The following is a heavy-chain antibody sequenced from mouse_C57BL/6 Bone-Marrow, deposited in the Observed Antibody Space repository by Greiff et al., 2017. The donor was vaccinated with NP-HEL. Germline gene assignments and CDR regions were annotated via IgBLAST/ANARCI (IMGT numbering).Heavy chain of an antibody. Sequence: QVQLQQSGAELARPGASVKLSCKASGYTFTSYGISWVKQSTGQGLEWIGEIYPRSGNTYYNEKFKGKATLTADKSSSTAYMERRSLTSEDAAVYFCAGDSSGTDYWGQGTTLTVSS. D-gene: IGHD3-2*02. V-gene: IGHV1-81*01. CDR1: GYTFTSYG. J-gene: IGHJ2*01. CDR3: AGDSSGTDY. CDR2: IYPRSGNT.